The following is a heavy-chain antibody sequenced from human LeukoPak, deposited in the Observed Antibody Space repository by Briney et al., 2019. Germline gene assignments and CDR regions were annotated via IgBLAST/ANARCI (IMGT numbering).Heavy chain of an antibody. V-gene: IGHV4-34*01. J-gene: IGHJ5*02. CDR2: INHSGST. D-gene: IGHD3-22*01. CDR1: GGSFSGYY. CDR3: AATVRYYYDSSGYYLSFSWFDP. Sequence: KSSETLSLTCAVYGGSFSGYYWSWIRQPPGKGLEWIGEINHSGSTNYNPSLKRRVTISVDTSKNQFSLKLSSVTAADTAVYYCAATVRYYYDSSGYYLSFSWFDPWGQGTLVTVSS.